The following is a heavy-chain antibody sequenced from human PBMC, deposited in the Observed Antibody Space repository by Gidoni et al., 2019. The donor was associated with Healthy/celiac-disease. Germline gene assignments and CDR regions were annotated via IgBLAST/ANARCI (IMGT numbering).Heavy chain of an antibody. V-gene: IGHV3-23*01. CDR3: AKNEYSYGYGDY. Sequence: EVQLLESGGGLVQPGGSLRLSCAASGFTFSSYAMSWVRQAPGKGLEWVSAISGSGGSTYYADTVKGRFTISRDNSKNTLYLQMNSLRAEDTAVYYCAKNEYSYGYGDYWGQGTLVTVSS. D-gene: IGHD5-18*01. CDR2: ISGSGGST. CDR1: GFTFSSYA. J-gene: IGHJ4*02.